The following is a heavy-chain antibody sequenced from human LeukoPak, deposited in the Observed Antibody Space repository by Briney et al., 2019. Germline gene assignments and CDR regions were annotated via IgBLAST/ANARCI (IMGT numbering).Heavy chain of an antibody. CDR3: ARKYCSGGSCYSGTFDY. J-gene: IGHJ4*02. D-gene: IGHD2-15*01. Sequence: SETLSLTCTVSGGSISSYYWSWIRQPAGKGLEWIGRIYTSGSTNYNPSLKSRVTMSVDTSKNQFSLKLSSVTAADTAVYYCARKYCSGGSCYSGTFDYWGQGTLVTVSS. V-gene: IGHV4-4*07. CDR2: IYTSGST. CDR1: GGSISSYY.